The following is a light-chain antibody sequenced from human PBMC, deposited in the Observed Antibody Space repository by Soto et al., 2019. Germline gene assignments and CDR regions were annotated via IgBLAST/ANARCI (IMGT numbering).Light chain of an antibody. CDR3: CSYAGSTTKTYV. CDR2: EVS. V-gene: IGLV2-23*02. Sequence: QSVLTQPASVSGSPGQSITISCTGTHSDVGSYNLVSWYQQHPGKAPKVIIYEVSERPSGVSDRFSGSKSGNTASLMISGLQAEDEADYYCCSYAGSTTKTYVFGSGTKVTVL. J-gene: IGLJ1*01. CDR1: HSDVGSYNL.